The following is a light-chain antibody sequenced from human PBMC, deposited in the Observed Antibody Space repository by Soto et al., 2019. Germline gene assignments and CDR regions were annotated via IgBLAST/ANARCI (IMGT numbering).Light chain of an antibody. J-gene: IGLJ1*01. CDR2: TNN. Sequence: QSVLTQPPSASGTPGQRVTISCSGSSSNIGSNTVNWYQQLPGTAPKVLIYTNNQRPSGVPDRFSGSKSGTSASLAISGLQSEDEADCYCTAWDDSLNGYVFGSGTKVTVL. V-gene: IGLV1-44*01. CDR3: TAWDDSLNGYV. CDR1: SSNIGSNT.